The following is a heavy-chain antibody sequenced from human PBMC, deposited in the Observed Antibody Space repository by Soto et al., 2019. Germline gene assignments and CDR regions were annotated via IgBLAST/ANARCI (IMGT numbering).Heavy chain of an antibody. CDR2: FDPSDSYT. J-gene: IGHJ3*01. D-gene: IGHD2-21*02. Sequence: GESLKISCRGSGYTFTNHWITWVRQMPGKGLEWMGRFDPSDSYTHYSPSFQGQITISGDKATATAYLQWASLKTSDTATYYCARHFCGGDCSSDGFDVWGQGTMVTVSS. CDR3: ARHFCGGDCSSDGFDV. CDR1: GYTFTNHW. V-gene: IGHV5-10-1*04.